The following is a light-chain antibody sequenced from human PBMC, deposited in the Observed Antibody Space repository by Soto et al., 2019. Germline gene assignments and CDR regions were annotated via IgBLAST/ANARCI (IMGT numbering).Light chain of an antibody. J-gene: IGLJ1*01. CDR3: ISYTDRQSYL. CDR1: SSDIGSYDH. Sequence: QSALTQPASVSGSPGQSITISCSGTSSDIGSYDHVAWYQQFPGKSPKLIIYAVSDRPSGVSDRFSGSKSGISASLTISGRQTEDEADYYCISYTDRQSYLFGTGTKLTVL. V-gene: IGLV2-14*03. CDR2: AVS.